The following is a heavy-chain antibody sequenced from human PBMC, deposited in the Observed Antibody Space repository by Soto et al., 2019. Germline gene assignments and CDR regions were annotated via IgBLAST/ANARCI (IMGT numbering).Heavy chain of an antibody. Sequence: SETLSLTCTVSGGSISSGDYYWSWIRQPPGKGLEWIGYIYYSGSTYYNPSLKSRVTISVDTSKNQFSLKLSSVTAADTAVYYCARELELPRFRWFDPWGQGTLVTVSS. D-gene: IGHD1-7*01. CDR1: GGSISSGDYY. CDR2: IYYSGST. CDR3: ARELELPRFRWFDP. J-gene: IGHJ5*02. V-gene: IGHV4-30-4*01.